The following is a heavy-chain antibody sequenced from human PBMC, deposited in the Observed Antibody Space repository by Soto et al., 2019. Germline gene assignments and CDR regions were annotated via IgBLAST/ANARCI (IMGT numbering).Heavy chain of an antibody. CDR2: IWYDGSNK. J-gene: IGHJ6*03. V-gene: IGHV3-33*01. D-gene: IGHD1-7*01. CDR1: GFTFSSYG. CDR3: ARAPGAGTTYFYYYYYYMDV. Sequence: PGGSLRLSCAASGFTFSSYGMHWVRQAPGKGLEWVAVIWYDGSNKYYADSVKGRFTISRDNSKNTLYLQMNSLRAEDTAVYYCARAPGAGTTYFYYYYYYMDVWGKGTTVTVSS.